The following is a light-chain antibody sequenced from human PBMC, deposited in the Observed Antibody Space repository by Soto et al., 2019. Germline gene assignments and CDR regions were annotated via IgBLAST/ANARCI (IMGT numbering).Light chain of an antibody. J-gene: IGKJ5*01. V-gene: IGKV2D-29*02. CDR2: EAS. Sequence: DVVLTETPLSLSVTPGQPASISCKSCHSLLHNGGETYLFWYLQKPGQSPQIMIYEASNRFSGVPDRLSGSGSGTDLKLEISRVEAEDVGIYYCMKSTQLPPTCGQGTRLEIK. CDR1: HSLLHNGGETY. CDR3: MKSTQLPPT.